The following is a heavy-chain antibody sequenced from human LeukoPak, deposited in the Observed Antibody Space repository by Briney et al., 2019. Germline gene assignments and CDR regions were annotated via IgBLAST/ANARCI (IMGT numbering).Heavy chain of an antibody. V-gene: IGHV4-59*01. CDR3: AGAYCSSTSCYTGGFDY. CDR1: GGSISSYY. J-gene: IGHJ4*02. CDR2: IYYSGST. D-gene: IGHD2-2*01. Sequence: SETLSLTCTVSGGSISSYYWSWIRQPPGKGLEWIGYIYYSGSTNYNPSLKSRVTISVDTSKNQFSLKLSSVTAADTAVYHCAGAYCSSTSCYTGGFDYWGQGTLVTVSS.